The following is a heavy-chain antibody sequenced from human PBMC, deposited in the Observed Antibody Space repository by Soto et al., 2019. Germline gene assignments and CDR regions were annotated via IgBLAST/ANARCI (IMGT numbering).Heavy chain of an antibody. J-gene: IGHJ6*02. CDR3: ARGSDIVVVPAARFYYYGMDV. Sequence: LSLTCTVSGGSISSGDYYWSWIRQPPGKGLEWIGYIYYSGSTYYNPSLKSRVTISVDTSKNQFSLKLSSVTAADTAVYYCARGSDIVVVPAARFYYYGMDVWGQGTTVTVSS. V-gene: IGHV4-30-4*01. CDR2: IYYSGST. D-gene: IGHD2-2*01. CDR1: GGSISSGDYY.